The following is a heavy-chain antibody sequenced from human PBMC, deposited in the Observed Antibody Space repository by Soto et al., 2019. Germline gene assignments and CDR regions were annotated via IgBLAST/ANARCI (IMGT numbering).Heavy chain of an antibody. CDR2: IWYDGTQK. CDR3: ARAGGTTVTGLWHFDS. V-gene: IGHV3-33*01. D-gene: IGHD4-17*01. CDR1: VFNFNTYI. J-gene: IGHJ4*02. Sequence: GGSLRLSCEESVFNFNTYIMHWVRQPPGKGLEWLAAIWYDGTQKYYADSVKGRFIISRDNSKNTLYLEMNSLRAEDTAVYYCARAGGTTVTGLWHFDSWGQGTLVTVSS.